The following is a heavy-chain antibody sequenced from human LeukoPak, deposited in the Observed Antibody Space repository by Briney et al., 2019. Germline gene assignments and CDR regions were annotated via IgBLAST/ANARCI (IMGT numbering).Heavy chain of an antibody. V-gene: IGHV3-30*18. CDR2: ISYDASNK. CDR3: AKDEGVNSGWATYYYYGMDV. D-gene: IGHD6-19*01. CDR1: GFTFSSFW. J-gene: IGHJ6*02. Sequence: GGSLILSCAASGFTFSSFWMSWVRQAPGKGLEWVAVISYDASNKYYADSVKGRFTISRDNSKNTLYLQMNSLRAEDTAVYYCAKDEGVNSGWATYYYYGMDVWGQGTTVTVSS.